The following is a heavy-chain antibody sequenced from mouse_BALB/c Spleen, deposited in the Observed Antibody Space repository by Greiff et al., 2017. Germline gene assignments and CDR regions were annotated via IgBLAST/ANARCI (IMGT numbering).Heavy chain of an antibody. CDR1: GFTFSNYW. CDR2: IRLKSNNYAT. D-gene: IGHD3-3*01. J-gene: IGHJ4*01. Sequence: EVQVVESGGGLVQPGGSMKLSCVASGFTFSNYWMNWVRQSPEKGLEWVAEIRLKSNNYATHYAESVKGRFTISRDDSKSSVYLQMNNLRAEDTGIYYCTRQGAVTDAMDYWGQGTSVTVSS. V-gene: IGHV6-6*02. CDR3: TRQGAVTDAMDY.